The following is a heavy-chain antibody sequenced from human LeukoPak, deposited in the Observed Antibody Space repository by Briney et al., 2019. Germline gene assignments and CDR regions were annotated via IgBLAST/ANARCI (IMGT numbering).Heavy chain of an antibody. CDR2: ISSSSSYI. D-gene: IGHD2-2*01. CDR1: GFTFSSYS. J-gene: IGHJ4*02. Sequence: GGSLRLSCAASGFTFSSYSMNWVRQAPGKGLEWVSSISSSSSYIYYADSVKGRFTISRDNAKNSLYLQMNSLRAEDTAVYYCARGSIVVVPAAFGTPFDYWGQGTLVTVSS. V-gene: IGHV3-21*01. CDR3: ARGSIVVVPAAFGTPFDY.